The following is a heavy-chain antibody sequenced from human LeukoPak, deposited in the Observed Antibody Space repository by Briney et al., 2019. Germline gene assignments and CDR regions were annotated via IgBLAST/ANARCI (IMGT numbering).Heavy chain of an antibody. Sequence: GGSLRLSCAASGFTFNTYAMSWVRQAPGKGLEWVSGVRSSGVSTYYADSVKGRFAISRDNSKNTLYLQMNSLRAEDTAVYYCAKEVRESAWYYFDYWGQGTLVTVSS. CDR2: VRSSGVST. V-gene: IGHV3-23*01. D-gene: IGHD3-10*01. J-gene: IGHJ4*02. CDR1: GFTFNTYA. CDR3: AKEVRESAWYYFDY.